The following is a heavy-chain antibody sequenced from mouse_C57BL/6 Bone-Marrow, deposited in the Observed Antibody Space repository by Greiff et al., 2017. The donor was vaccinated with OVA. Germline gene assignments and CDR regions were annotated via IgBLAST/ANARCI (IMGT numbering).Heavy chain of an antibody. V-gene: IGHV5-4*01. J-gene: IGHJ4*01. CDR2: ISYGGSYT. Sequence: EVTVVASGGCLVKPGGSLQLSCASSEFSFCCYALSWVRQTPAMRLVWVASISYGGSYTYSPDNVMGRFTISRDNAKNIRYLQMSHLKSEDTAMYYCARENLGCPGYAMDYWGQGTSVTVSS. D-gene: IGHD3-3*01. CDR1: EFSFCCYA. CDR3: ARENLGCPGYAMDY.